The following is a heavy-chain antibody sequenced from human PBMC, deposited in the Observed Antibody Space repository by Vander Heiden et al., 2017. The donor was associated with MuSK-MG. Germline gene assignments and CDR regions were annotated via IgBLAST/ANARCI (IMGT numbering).Heavy chain of an antibody. D-gene: IGHD3-10*01. V-gene: IGHV3-9*01. J-gene: IGHJ6*02. CDR1: GFTFDDYA. CDR3: AKDASGWDYYYGMDV. Sequence: EVQLVASGGGLVQPGRSLRLSCAASGFTFDDYAMHWVRQAPGKGLEWVSGISWNSGSIGYADSVKGRFTISRDNAKNSLYLQMNSLRAEDTALYYCAKDASGWDYYYGMDVWGQGTTVTVSS. CDR2: ISWNSGSI.